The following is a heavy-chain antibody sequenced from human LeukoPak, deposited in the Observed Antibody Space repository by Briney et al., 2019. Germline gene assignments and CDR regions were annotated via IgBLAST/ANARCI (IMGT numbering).Heavy chain of an antibody. D-gene: IGHD3-22*01. Sequence: SETLSLTCAVSGGSISSSNWWSWVRQPPGKGLEWIGEIYHSGSTNYNPSLKSRVTISVDTSKNQFSLKLSSVTAADTAVYYCARTITMTPTYYYYMDVWGKGTTVTVSS. V-gene: IGHV4-4*02. CDR2: IYHSGST. J-gene: IGHJ6*03. CDR3: ARTITMTPTYYYYMDV. CDR1: GGSISSSNW.